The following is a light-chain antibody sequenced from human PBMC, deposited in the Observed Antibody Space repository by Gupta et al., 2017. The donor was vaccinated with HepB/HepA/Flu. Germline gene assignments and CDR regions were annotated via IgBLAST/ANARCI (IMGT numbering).Light chain of an antibody. J-gene: IGLJ3*02. CDR3: MLDGGSGIWV. CDR2: NTK. V-gene: IGLV8-61*01. CDR1: SGSVSTTHY. Sequence: LVTQEPSFSVSPGGTVTLTCGLSSGSVSTTHYPSWYQQTPGQAPHNVIYNTKSRSAGVPDRFSGSIRGNKAALTITGAKADEECDYYCMLDGGSGIWVFGGGTKLTVL.